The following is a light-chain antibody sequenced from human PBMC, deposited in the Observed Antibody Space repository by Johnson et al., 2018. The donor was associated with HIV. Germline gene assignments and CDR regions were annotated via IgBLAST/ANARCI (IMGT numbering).Light chain of an antibody. J-gene: IGLJ1*01. CDR1: SSNIGNNY. V-gene: IGLV1-51*01. Sequence: QSVLTQPPSVSAAPGQKVTISCSGSSSNIGNNYVSWYQQLPGTAPKLLIYDNNKRHSGNPDRFSGSKSGTSANLGITGPQTGAEADYYCGTWDSSLSAGPYVFGTGTKVTVL. CDR2: DNN. CDR3: GTWDSSLSAGPYV.